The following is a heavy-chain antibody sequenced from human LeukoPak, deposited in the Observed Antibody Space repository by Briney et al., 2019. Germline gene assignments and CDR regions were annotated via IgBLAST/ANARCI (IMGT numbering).Heavy chain of an antibody. D-gene: IGHD3-22*01. CDR3: ARYYYDSSGYYFDY. Sequence: SETLSLTCTVSGGSISSYYWSWIRQPPGKGLEWIGYIYYSGSTKYNPSLKSRVTISVDTSKHQFSLNLFSVTAADTAVYYCARYYYDSSGYYFDYWGQGTLVTVSS. V-gene: IGHV4-59*08. CDR2: IYYSGST. CDR1: GGSISSYY. J-gene: IGHJ4*02.